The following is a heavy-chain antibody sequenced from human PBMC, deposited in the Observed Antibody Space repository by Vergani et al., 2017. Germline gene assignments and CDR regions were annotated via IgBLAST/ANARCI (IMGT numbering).Heavy chain of an antibody. V-gene: IGHV3-23*01. Sequence: EVQLLESGGGLVQPGGSLRLSCAASGFTFSSYAMSWVRQAPGKGLEWVSAVSGNGGRTYYADSVKGRFTISRDNSKNTLDMQMNSRRAEDTAVDYCASGGLNWYFDLWGRGTLVTVSS. CDR2: VSGNGGRT. D-gene: IGHD6-25*01. CDR1: GFTFSSYA. CDR3: ASGGLNWYFDL. J-gene: IGHJ2*01.